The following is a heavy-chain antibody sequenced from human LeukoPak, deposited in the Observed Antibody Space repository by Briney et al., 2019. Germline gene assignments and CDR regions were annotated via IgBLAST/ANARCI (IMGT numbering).Heavy chain of an antibody. D-gene: IGHD1-14*01. CDR2: IFYSGST. Sequence: AATLSLTCTVSGGSISSYCWSWIRQPPGKGREWMGYIFYSGSTNYNPSLKSRVSISAATSKNQFSLKLSSVTAADTAVYYCARDNPDYYYMDIWGKGTTGTISS. CDR1: GGSISSYC. V-gene: IGHV4-59*01. J-gene: IGHJ6*03. CDR3: ARDNPDYYYMDI.